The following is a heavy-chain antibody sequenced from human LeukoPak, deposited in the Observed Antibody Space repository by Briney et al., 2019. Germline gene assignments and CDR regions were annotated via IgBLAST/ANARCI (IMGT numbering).Heavy chain of an antibody. CDR2: ISYDGSNK. Sequence: GGSLRLSCAASGFTFSSYGMHWVRQAPGKGLEWVAVISYDGSNKYYADSVKGRFTISRDNSKNTLYLQMNSLRAEDTAVYYCAKHGGFNEAYVLPPDVWGQGTTVTVSS. V-gene: IGHV3-30*18. CDR3: AKHGGFNEAYVLPPDV. J-gene: IGHJ6*02. D-gene: IGHD3-10*01. CDR1: GFTFSSYG.